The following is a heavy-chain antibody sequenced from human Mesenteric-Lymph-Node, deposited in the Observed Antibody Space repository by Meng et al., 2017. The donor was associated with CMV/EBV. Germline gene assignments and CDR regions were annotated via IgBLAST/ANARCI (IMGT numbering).Heavy chain of an antibody. CDR2: IRPIFATA. CDR3: ASGGRVTTMVPGVGYY. V-gene: IGHV1-69*01. Sequence: SGGTFSSYTISWVRQAPGQGLEWMGGIRPIFATANYAQKFHGRVTITADESTSTAYLELRSLTSDDTAIYYCASGGRVTTMVPGVGYYWGQGTLVTVSS. CDR1: GGTFSSYT. J-gene: IGHJ4*02. D-gene: IGHD3-10*01.